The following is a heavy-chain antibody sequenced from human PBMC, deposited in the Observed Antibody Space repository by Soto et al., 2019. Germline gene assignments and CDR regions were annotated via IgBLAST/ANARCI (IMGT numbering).Heavy chain of an antibody. Sequence: EVQLVESGGGLVQPGGSLKLSCAASGFTFSGSPVHWVRQASGKGLEWIGRIRSKANSYAAAYAASVKGRFTISRDDSENTAYLQMNSLETEETAVYYFASRIEAAAGSGGYFDLWGRGTLVTVSS. D-gene: IGHD6-13*01. CDR2: IRSKANSYAA. J-gene: IGHJ2*01. V-gene: IGHV3-73*02. CDR3: ASRIEAAAGSGGYFDL. CDR1: GFTFSGSP.